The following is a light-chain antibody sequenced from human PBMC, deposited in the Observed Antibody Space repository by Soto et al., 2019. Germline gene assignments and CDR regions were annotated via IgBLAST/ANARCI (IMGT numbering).Light chain of an antibody. J-gene: IGLJ3*02. Sequence: QSVLTQPPSVSGAPGQRVTISCTGSYSNIGAGYEVHWYQQIPGTAPKLLISGHNNRPSGVPDRFFGSKSGTSVTLGITGLQTGDEADYYCGTWDNSLSTWVFGGGTKLTVL. CDR2: GHN. CDR1: YSNIGAGYE. CDR3: GTWDNSLSTWV. V-gene: IGLV1-40*01.